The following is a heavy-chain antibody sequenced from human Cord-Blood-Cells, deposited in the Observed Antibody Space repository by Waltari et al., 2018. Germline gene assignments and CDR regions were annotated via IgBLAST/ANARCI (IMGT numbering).Heavy chain of an antibody. CDR3: ARPLDSSGFDY. V-gene: IGHV4-39*01. D-gene: IGHD6-19*01. CDR1: GGSISSSSYY. CDR2: IYYSGST. J-gene: IGHJ4*02. Sequence: QLQLQESGPGLVKPSETLSLTCTVSGGSISSSSYYWGWIRQPPGKGLEWIGSIYYSGSTYYNPSLKSRVTISVDTSKNQFSRKLSSVTAADTAVYYCARPLDSSGFDYWGQGTLVTVSS.